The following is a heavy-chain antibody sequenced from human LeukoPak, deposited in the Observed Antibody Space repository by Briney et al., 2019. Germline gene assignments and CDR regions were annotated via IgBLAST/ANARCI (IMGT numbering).Heavy chain of an antibody. V-gene: IGHV1-2*02. J-gene: IGHJ4*02. D-gene: IGHD1-7*01. CDR2: INPNSGDT. Sequence: ASVKVSCKASGYTFTGFFMNWVRQAPGQGLEWMGRINPNSGDTSYAQKFQGRVTMTRDTSITTAYMDLSSLTSDDTAMYYCARWGELTGVGNWGQGTLVTASS. CDR3: ARWGELTGVGN. CDR1: GYTFTGFF.